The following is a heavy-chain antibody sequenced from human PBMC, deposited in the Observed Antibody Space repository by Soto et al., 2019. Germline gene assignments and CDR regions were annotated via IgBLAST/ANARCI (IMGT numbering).Heavy chain of an antibody. J-gene: IGHJ6*03. V-gene: IGHV4-59*08. CDR2: SYYTGST. Sequence: QVQLQESGPKLVKPSETLSLTCTVSGVSISSYYWSWIRQPPGKGLEWFGYSYYTGSTNYNPSLKSRVTMSIDPSKNQFSLKLSSVTAADTAVYYCASNYCHSIDVWGKGTTVTVSS. CDR3: ASNYCHSIDV. CDR1: GVSISSYY.